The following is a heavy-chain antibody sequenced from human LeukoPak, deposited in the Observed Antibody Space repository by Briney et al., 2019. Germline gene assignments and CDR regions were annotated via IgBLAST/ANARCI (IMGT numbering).Heavy chain of an antibody. CDR2: INHSGNT. V-gene: IGHV4-34*01. D-gene: IGHD2-2*01. Sequence: PSETLSLTCAVYGGSFSGYYWSWIRQPPGKVLEWIGEINHSGNTNYNPSLKSRVTISVDTSKNQFSLKLSSVTAADTAVYYCARGGGPHIVVVPAANYYYYYYMDVWGKGTTVTVSS. CDR3: ARGGGPHIVVVPAANYYYYYYMDV. J-gene: IGHJ6*03. CDR1: GGSFSGYY.